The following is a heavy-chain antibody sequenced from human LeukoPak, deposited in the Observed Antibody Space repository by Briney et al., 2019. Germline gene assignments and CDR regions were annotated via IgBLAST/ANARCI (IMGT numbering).Heavy chain of an antibody. J-gene: IGHJ4*02. Sequence: GGSLRLSCAASGFTFSSYAMSWVRQAPGKGLEWVSDISGSGGSTYYADSVKGRFTISRDNSKNTLYLQMNSLRAEDTAVYYCAKEGLMVYAASEIDYWGQGTLVTVSS. D-gene: IGHD2-8*01. CDR3: AKEGLMVYAASEIDY. CDR1: GFTFSSYA. CDR2: ISGSGGST. V-gene: IGHV3-23*01.